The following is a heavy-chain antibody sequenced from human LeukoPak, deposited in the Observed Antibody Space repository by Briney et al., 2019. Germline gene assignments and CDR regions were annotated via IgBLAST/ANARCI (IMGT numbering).Heavy chain of an antibody. Sequence: ASVKVSCKVSGYTLTELSMHWVRQAPGKGLEWMGGFDPEDGETIYAQKFQGRVTMTEDTSTDTAYMELSSLRSEDTAVYYCATELYCSGGSRYSENFRYYWGQGTLVTVSS. D-gene: IGHD2-15*01. J-gene: IGHJ4*02. V-gene: IGHV1-24*01. CDR2: FDPEDGET. CDR1: GYTLTELS. CDR3: ATELYCSGGSRYSENFRYY.